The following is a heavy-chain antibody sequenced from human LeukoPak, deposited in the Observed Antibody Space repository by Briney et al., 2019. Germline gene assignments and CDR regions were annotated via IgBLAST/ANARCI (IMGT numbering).Heavy chain of an antibody. CDR3: ARRKWLVPFYYYYYMDV. CDR1: GGSFSGYN. J-gene: IGHJ6*03. CDR2: INHSGST. Sequence: SETLSLTCAVYGGSFSGYNWSWIRQPPGKGLEWIGEINHSGSTNYNPSLKSRVTISVDTSKNQFSLKLSSVTAADTAVYYCARRKWLVPFYYYYYMDVWGKGTTVTISS. D-gene: IGHD6-19*01. V-gene: IGHV4-34*01.